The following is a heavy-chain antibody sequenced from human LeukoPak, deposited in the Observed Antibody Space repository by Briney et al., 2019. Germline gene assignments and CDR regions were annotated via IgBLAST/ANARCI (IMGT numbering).Heavy chain of an antibody. CDR3: ARIGAAGGTWDS. CDR1: GFSLSTSGMC. D-gene: IGHD6-13*01. CDR2: IDWDDDK. J-gene: IGHJ4*02. Sequence: RESGPALLKPTQTLTLTCTFSGFSLSTSGMCVSWIRQPPGKALEWLARIDWDDDKYYRTSLKTRLTISKDTSKNQVVLTMTNMDPVDTATYYCARIGAAGGTWDSWGQGTLVTASS. V-gene: IGHV2-70*11.